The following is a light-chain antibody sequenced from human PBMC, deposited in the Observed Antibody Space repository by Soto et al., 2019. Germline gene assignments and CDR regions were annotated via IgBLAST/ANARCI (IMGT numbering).Light chain of an antibody. CDR3: AAWDDNLNAYV. CDR1: TSNIGTFY. Sequence: QSVLTQPPSASSTPGQTVTISCSGSTSNIGTFYVYWYQHLPGTAPKLLIYLGDQRASGVSYRFSGSKSGTSASLAINGLRSDDEADYYCAAWDDNLNAYVFGRGTKLTVL. CDR2: LGD. J-gene: IGLJ1*01. V-gene: IGLV1-47*02.